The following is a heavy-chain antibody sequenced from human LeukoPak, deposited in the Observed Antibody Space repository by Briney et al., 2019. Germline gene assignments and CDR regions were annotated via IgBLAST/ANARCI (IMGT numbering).Heavy chain of an antibody. CDR3: ARGGGSGWDGYFDY. Sequence: ASVKVSCKASGYTFTGYYMHWVRQAPGQGLEWMGWISAYNGNTNYAQKLQGRVTMTTDTSTSTAYMELRSLRSDDTAVYYCARGGGSGWDGYFDYWGQGTLVTVSS. CDR2: ISAYNGNT. J-gene: IGHJ4*02. CDR1: GYTFTGYY. D-gene: IGHD6-19*01. V-gene: IGHV1-18*04.